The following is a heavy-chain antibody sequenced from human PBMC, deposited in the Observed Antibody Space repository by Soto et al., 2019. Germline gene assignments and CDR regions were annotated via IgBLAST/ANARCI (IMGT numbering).Heavy chain of an antibody. CDR2: IGPTVPST. CDR1: VFTVGKYA. CDR3: AKLYYYDRTAYYRHFDY. Sequence: RVSCVAAVFTVGKYAMTWVLQLAGAGLEWGAIIGPTVPSTKYAEHVRGRFTISRDILENTVFLQMKSLRAEDTAVYYCAKLYYYDRTAYYRHFDYWGQGTEVTFSS. D-gene: IGHD3-22*01. J-gene: IGHJ4*02. V-gene: IGHV3-23*01.